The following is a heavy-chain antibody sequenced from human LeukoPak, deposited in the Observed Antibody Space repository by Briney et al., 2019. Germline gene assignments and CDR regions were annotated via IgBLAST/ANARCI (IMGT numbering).Heavy chain of an antibody. D-gene: IGHD3-10*01. J-gene: IGHJ6*03. Sequence: SETLSLTCTVSGGSISSSSYYWGWIRQPPGKGLELIGEISHSGSTNYNPSLKSRVTISVDTSKNQFSLKLSSVTAADTAVYYCARISEDYGSGSMGYYYYMDVWGKGTTVTISS. CDR3: ARISEDYGSGSMGYYYYMDV. CDR2: ISHSGST. CDR1: GGSISSSSYY. V-gene: IGHV4-39*07.